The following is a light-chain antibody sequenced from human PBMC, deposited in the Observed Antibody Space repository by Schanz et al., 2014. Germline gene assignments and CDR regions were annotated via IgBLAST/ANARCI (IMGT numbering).Light chain of an antibody. CDR3: QQYHNSPPDT. CDR1: QSVSSRY. CDR2: GAS. Sequence: TVLTQSPDTLSLSPGERATLSCRASQSVSSRYLAWYQQKPGQAPRLLIYGASTRATGVPGRFSGSGSGTDFTLTISRLEPEDFAVYYCQQYHNSPPDTFGQGTKLEIK. V-gene: IGKV3-20*01. J-gene: IGKJ2*01.